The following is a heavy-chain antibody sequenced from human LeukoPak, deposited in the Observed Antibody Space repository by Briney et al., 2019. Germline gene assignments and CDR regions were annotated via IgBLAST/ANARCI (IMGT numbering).Heavy chain of an antibody. Sequence: GGSLRLSCTVSGFTVSSNSMGWVRQAPGKGLEWVSFIYSDNTHYSDSVKGRFTISRDNSKNTLYLQMNSLRAEDTAVYYCAKTPGYYDFWSGYYAPNYYYMDVWGKGTTVTVSS. CDR3: AKTPGYYDFWSGYYAPNYYYMDV. V-gene: IGHV3-53*01. CDR2: IYSDNT. D-gene: IGHD3-3*01. CDR1: GFTVSSNS. J-gene: IGHJ6*03.